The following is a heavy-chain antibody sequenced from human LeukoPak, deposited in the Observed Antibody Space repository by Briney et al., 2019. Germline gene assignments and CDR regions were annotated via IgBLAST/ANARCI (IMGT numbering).Heavy chain of an antibody. Sequence: ASVKVSCKASGFTFTSSAVQWVRQARGQRLEWIGWIVAGSGNTNYAQKFQERVTITRDMSTSTAYMELSSLRSEDTAVYYCARGRLVGYVGWGVNYWGQGTLVTVSS. J-gene: IGHJ4*02. CDR1: GFTFTSSA. D-gene: IGHD3-10*01. V-gene: IGHV1-58*01. CDR3: ARGRLVGYVGWGVNY. CDR2: IVAGSGNT.